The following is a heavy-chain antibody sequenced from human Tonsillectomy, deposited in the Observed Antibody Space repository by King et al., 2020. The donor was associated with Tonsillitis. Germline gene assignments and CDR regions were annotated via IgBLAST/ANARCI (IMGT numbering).Heavy chain of an antibody. CDR2: IEFDGNNK. CDR3: AKDRDVVPTPHFDY. J-gene: IGHJ4*02. V-gene: IGHV3-30*02. CDR1: GFIFSTSG. Sequence: VQLVQSGGGVVQPGGSLRLSCAASGFIFSTSGMHWVRQAPGKGLEWVAFIEFDGNNKYYEESVKGRFTISRDNSKNTLYLQMNSLRDEDTAMYYCAKDRDVVPTPHFDYWGQGTLVTVSS. D-gene: IGHD5-12*01.